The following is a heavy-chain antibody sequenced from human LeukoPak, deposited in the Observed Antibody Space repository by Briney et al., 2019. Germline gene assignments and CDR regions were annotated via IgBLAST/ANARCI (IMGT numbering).Heavy chain of an antibody. Sequence: ASVKVSCKASGYTFTSYAMHWVRQAPGQRLEWMGWINAGNGNTKYSQKFQGRVTITRDTSASTAYMELSGLRSEDTAVYYCARDSSGTLGSDDAFDIWGQGTMVTVSS. CDR3: ARDSSGTLGSDDAFDI. CDR2: INAGNGNT. J-gene: IGHJ3*02. D-gene: IGHD1-26*01. V-gene: IGHV1-3*01. CDR1: GYTFTSYA.